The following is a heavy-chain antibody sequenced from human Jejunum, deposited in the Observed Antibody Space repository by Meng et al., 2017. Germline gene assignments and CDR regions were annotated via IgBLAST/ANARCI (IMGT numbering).Heavy chain of an antibody. CDR1: GFPFSTYS. J-gene: IGHJ4*01. CDR2: IKPDGNTI. D-gene: IGHD1-1*01. Sequence: GQLVEPGGGLVQPGGSLRLSCAASGFPFSTYSMHWVRQAPGKGLVWVSQIKPDGNTISYADSVRGRFTISRDNAKSTLYLEMNSLRAEDAAVYYCARDNDWVVWDYWGRGTLVTVSS. CDR3: ARDNDWVVWDY. V-gene: IGHV3-74*01.